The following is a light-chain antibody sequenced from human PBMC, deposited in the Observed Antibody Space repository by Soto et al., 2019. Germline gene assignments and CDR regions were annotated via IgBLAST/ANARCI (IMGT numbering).Light chain of an antibody. Sequence: VFTKARDTRSPSPGVRATRSCRASQSVSSSYLAWYQQKPGQAPRLLIYGASSRATGIPDRFTGSGSGTDFTLTISRLEPEDFAVFYCHQYASSPQTFGQGTKVDI. J-gene: IGKJ1*01. CDR3: HQYASSPQT. CDR1: QSVSSSY. V-gene: IGKV3-20*01. CDR2: GAS.